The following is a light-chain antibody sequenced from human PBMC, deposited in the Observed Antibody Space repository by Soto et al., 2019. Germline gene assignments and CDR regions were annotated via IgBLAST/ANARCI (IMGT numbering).Light chain of an antibody. Sequence: SCELTQPPSVSVAPGKTARITCGGNNIGSKSVHWYQQKPGQAPVLVIYYDSDRPSGIPERFSGSNSGNTATLTISRVEAGDEADYYCQVWDCSSENVVFGGGPNLTVL. CDR2: YDS. CDR1: NIGSKS. V-gene: IGLV3-21*04. CDR3: QVWDCSSENVV. J-gene: IGLJ2*01.